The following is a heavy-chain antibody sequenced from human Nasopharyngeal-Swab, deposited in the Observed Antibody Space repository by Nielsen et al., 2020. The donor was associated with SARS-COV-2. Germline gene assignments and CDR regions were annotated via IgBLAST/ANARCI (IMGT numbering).Heavy chain of an antibody. V-gene: IGHV4-34*01. J-gene: IGHJ4*02. CDR1: GGSISSYH. D-gene: IGHD6-25*01. Sequence: GSLRLSCTVSGGSISSYHWSWIRQPPGKGLEWIGEMKPSGRTNHNPSLKSRVAISIDTSKNQFFLNLRSVTAADTAVYCCAGHPADFDYWGQGTLVTVSS. CDR2: MKPSGRT. CDR3: AGHPADFDY.